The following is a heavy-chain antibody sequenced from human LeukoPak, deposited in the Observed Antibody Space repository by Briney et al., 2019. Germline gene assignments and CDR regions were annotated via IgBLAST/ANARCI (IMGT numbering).Heavy chain of an antibody. D-gene: IGHD3-9*01. CDR2: ISAYNGNT. CDR1: GYTFTSYG. Sequence: ASVKVSCKASGYTFTSYGISWVRQAPGQGLEWMGWISAYNGNTNYAQKLQGRVTMTTDTSTSTAYMELRSLRSDDTAVYYCARVTARMLRYFDRRGSYFDYWGQGTLVTVSS. V-gene: IGHV1-18*01. J-gene: IGHJ4*02. CDR3: ARVTARMLRYFDRRGSYFDY.